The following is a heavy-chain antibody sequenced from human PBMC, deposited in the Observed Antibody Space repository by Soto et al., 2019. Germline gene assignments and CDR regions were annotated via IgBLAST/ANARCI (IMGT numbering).Heavy chain of an antibody. CDR2: ITSDRSTI. J-gene: IGHJ6*02. Sequence: EVQLVESGGGLVQPGGSLRLSCAASGFTFSSYSINWVRQAPGKGLEWFSYITSDRSTISYADSVKGRFTVSRDNAKNSLLLQTNSLRDEDTAVYYCARVGRGVYGMDVWGQGTSVTVSS. CDR3: ARVGRGVYGMDV. V-gene: IGHV3-48*02. D-gene: IGHD2-8*01. CDR1: GFTFSSYS.